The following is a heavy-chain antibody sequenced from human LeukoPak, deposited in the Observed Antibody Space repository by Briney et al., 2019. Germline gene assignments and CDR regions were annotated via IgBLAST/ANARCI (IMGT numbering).Heavy chain of an antibody. CDR1: GGSFSGYY. Sequence: PSETLSLTCAVYGGSFSGYYWSWIRQPAGKGLEWIGRIYTSGSTNYNPSLKSRVTMSVDTSKNQFSLKLSSVTAADTAVYYCARVAYSYGYGHGIRGYNWFDPWGQGTLVTVSS. J-gene: IGHJ5*02. CDR2: IYTSGST. CDR3: ARVAYSYGYGHGIRGYNWFDP. V-gene: IGHV4-59*10. D-gene: IGHD5-18*01.